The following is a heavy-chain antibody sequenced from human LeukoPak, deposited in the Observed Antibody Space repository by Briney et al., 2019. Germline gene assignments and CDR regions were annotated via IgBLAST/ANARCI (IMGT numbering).Heavy chain of an antibody. CDR3: ARHGGTSHFELDY. CDR1: SRSFSRCNYY. V-gene: IGHV4-39*01. J-gene: IGHJ4*02. CDR2: SYYSGST. Sequence: SVTLTLTCTVSSRSFSRCNYYCARICQAPGKVLEWIRSSYYSGSTYYNPSLKSRVTISVDTSKNQLSLKLSYVTAADSAVYYCARHGGTSHFELDYWGQGTLVTVSS. D-gene: IGHD2-2*01.